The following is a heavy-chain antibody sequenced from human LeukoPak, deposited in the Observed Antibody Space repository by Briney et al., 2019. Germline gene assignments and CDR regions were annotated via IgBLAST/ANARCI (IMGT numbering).Heavy chain of an antibody. Sequence: GGSLRLSCAASGFTFSSYAMHWVRQAPGKGLEWVAVISYDGSNKYYADSVKGRFTISRDNSKNTLYLQMNSLRAEDTAVYYCAKVLRYYDSSGRDAFDIWGQGTMVTVSS. CDR2: ISYDGSNK. CDR1: GFTFSSYA. CDR3: AKVLRYYDSSGRDAFDI. J-gene: IGHJ3*02. V-gene: IGHV3-30-3*01. D-gene: IGHD3-22*01.